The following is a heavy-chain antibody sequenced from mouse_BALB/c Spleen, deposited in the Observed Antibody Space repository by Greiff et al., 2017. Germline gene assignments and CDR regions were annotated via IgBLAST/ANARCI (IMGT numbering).Heavy chain of an antibody. CDR3: ARSGDYRYDLAY. V-gene: IGHV3-2*02. Sequence: DVKLVESGPGLVKPSQSLSLTCTVTGYSITSDYAWNWIRQFPGNKLEWMGYISYSGSTSYNPSLKSRISITRDTSKNQFFLQLNSVTTEDTATYYCARSGDYRYDLAYWGQGTLVTVSA. CDR2: ISYSGST. D-gene: IGHD2-14*01. J-gene: IGHJ3*01. CDR1: GYSITSDYA.